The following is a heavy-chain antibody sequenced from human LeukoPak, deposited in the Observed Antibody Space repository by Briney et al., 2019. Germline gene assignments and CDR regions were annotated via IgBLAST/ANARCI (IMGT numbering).Heavy chain of an antibody. Sequence: TTSETLSLTCAVYGGSFSGYYWSWIRQPPGKGLEWIGEINHSGSTNYNPSLKSRVTISVDTSKNQFSLKLSSVTAADTAVYYCARRGYCGSGSYFFDYWGQGTLVTVSS. CDR3: ARRGYCGSGSYFFDY. CDR1: GGSFSGYY. CDR2: INHSGST. V-gene: IGHV4-34*01. J-gene: IGHJ4*02. D-gene: IGHD3-10*01.